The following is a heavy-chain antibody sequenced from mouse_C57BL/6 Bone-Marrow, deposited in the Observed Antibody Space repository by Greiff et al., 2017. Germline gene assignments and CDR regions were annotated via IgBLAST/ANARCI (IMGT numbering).Heavy chain of an antibody. V-gene: IGHV1-63*01. CDR2: IYPGGGYT. Sequence: VKLVESGAELVRPGTSVKMSCKASGYTFTNYWIGWAKQRPGHGLEWIGDIYPGGGYTNYNEKFKGKATLTADKSSSTAYMQFSSLTSEDSAIYYCAREGYYYGSYYAMDYWGQGTSVTVSS. J-gene: IGHJ4*01. CDR3: AREGYYYGSYYAMDY. D-gene: IGHD1-1*01. CDR1: GYTFTNYW.